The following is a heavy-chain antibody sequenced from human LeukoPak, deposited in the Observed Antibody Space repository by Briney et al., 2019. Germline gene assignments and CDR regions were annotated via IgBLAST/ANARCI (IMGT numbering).Heavy chain of an antibody. CDR1: GGSISSTNW. J-gene: IGHJ3*02. V-gene: IGHV4-4*02. Sequence: SGTLSLTCAVSGGSISSTNWWSWVRQPPGKGLEWIGEIYHSGSTNYNPSLKSRVTISVDRSKNQFSLKLSSVTAADTAVYYCARSSRDYDSSGYHAFDIWGQGTMVTVSS. CDR3: ARSSRDYDSSGYHAFDI. D-gene: IGHD3-22*01. CDR2: IYHSGST.